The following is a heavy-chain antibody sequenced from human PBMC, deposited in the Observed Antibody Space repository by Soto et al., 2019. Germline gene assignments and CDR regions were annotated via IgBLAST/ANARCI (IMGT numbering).Heavy chain of an antibody. CDR1: GYTFTSYG. Sequence: QVQLVQSGAEVKKPGASVKVSCKASGYTFTSYGISWVRQAPGQGLEWMGWISAYNGNTNYAQKLQGRVTMTTDTATRKAYMDLRSVRSDDTAVYYCAIVDLGFPSERTGYFDYWGQGTLVTVSS. D-gene: IGHD3-16*01. CDR3: AIVDLGFPSERTGYFDY. V-gene: IGHV1-18*01. CDR2: ISAYNGNT. J-gene: IGHJ4*02.